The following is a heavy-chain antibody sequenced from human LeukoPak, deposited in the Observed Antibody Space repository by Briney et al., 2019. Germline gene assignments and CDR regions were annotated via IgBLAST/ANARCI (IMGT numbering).Heavy chain of an antibody. D-gene: IGHD6-19*01. Sequence: ASVKVSCKASGYTFTGYYMHWVRQAPGQGLEWMGWINPNSGGTNYAQKFQGRVTMTRDTSISTAYMELSSLRSEDTAVYYCARAYSSGWYGYYGMDVWGQGTTVTVSS. CDR1: GYTFTGYY. J-gene: IGHJ6*02. CDR2: INPNSGGT. CDR3: ARAYSSGWYGYYGMDV. V-gene: IGHV1-2*02.